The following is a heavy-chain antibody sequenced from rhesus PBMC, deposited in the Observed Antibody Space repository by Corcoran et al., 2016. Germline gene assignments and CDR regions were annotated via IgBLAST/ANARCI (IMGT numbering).Heavy chain of an antibody. CDR1: GFTFSDYY. D-gene: IGHD1-14*01. V-gene: IGHV3-178*01. CDR2: ISNGGGST. J-gene: IGHJ4*01. CDR3: ARVNDWNYDDY. Sequence: EVQLVESGGGLAKPGGSLRLSCAASGFTFSDYYLDWVRQAPGKGLEWVSRISNGGGSTWYADSVKGRVTISRENAKNTLYFQMNSLRAEDTAVYYCARVNDWNYDDYWGQGVLVTVSS.